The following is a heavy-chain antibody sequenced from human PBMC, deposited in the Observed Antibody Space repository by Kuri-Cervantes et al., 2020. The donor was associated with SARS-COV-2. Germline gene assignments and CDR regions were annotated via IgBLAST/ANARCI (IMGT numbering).Heavy chain of an antibody. CDR2: IYYGGSS. CDR1: GDSISSDW. J-gene: IGHJ4*02. CDR3: ASGLWNGLHEN. V-gene: IGHV4-59*01. D-gene: IGHD3-3*01. Sequence: SETLSHTCTVSGDSISSDWWSLIRQSAEKGLEWIGYIYYGGSSTYNPSLESRVTMSIDTSRNQFSLKLSSVTAADTAVYYCASGLWNGLHENCGQGTLVTVSS.